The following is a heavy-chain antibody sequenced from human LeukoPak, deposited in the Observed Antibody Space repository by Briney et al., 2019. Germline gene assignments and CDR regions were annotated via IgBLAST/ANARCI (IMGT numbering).Heavy chain of an antibody. J-gene: IGHJ4*02. CDR1: GYSFTNYW. CDR2: IYPGDSDT. CDR3: ARLKWGSFRHFDY. D-gene: IGHD7-27*01. V-gene: IGHV5-51*01. Sequence: GESLKISCKGSGYSFTNYWIAWVRQKPGEGLEWMGNIYPGDSDTRYNPSFQGQVTISADKSIKTAYLQWSSLKASDTAIYYCARLKWGSFRHFDYWGQGTLATVSS.